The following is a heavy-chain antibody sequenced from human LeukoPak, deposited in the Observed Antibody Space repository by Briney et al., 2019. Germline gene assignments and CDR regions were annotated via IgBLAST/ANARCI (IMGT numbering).Heavy chain of an antibody. J-gene: IGHJ4*02. Sequence: ASVTVSCKASGYTFTSYYMHWVRQAPGQGHEWTGIINPSGGSTSYAQKFQGRVTMTRDTSTSTVYMELSSLRSEDTAVYYCARAYDFWSGYYFLFDYWGQGTLVTVSS. D-gene: IGHD3-3*01. CDR2: INPSGGST. CDR3: ARAYDFWSGYYFLFDY. CDR1: GYTFTSYY. V-gene: IGHV1-46*01.